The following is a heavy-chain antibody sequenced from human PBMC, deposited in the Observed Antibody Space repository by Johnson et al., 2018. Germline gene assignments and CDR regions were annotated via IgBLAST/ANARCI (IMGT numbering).Heavy chain of an antibody. CDR3: ASSTLGAFDI. J-gene: IGHJ3*02. CDR1: GGSISSYY. D-gene: IGHD2-15*01. CDR2: IYYSGST. V-gene: IGHV4-59*01. Sequence: QVQLQESGPGLVKPSETLSLTCTVSGGSISSYYWSWIRQPPGKGLEWIGYIYYSGSTNYNPSLKSRVTITVDTSKNQFSLKLSSVTAADTAGYYCASSTLGAFDIWGRGTMVTVSS.